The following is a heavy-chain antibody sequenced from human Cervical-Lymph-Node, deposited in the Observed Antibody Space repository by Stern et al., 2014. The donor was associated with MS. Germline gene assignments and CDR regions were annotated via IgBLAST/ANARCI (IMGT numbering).Heavy chain of an antibody. D-gene: IGHD3-22*01. CDR3: ARDPSGYNWFAP. Sequence: QVQLQQSGPGLVKPSETLSLTCTVSGGSISSYYWSWIRQPPGKGLEWIGYIYYSGSTNYNPSLKSRVTISVDPSKNQFSLKLSSVPAADPAVYYCARDPSGYNWFAPGGQGTLFTVSS. CDR1: GGSISSYY. J-gene: IGHJ5*02. V-gene: IGHV4-59*01. CDR2: IYYSGST.